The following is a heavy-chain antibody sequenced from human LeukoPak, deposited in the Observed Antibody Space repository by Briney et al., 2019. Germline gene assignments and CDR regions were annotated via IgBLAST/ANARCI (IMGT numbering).Heavy chain of an antibody. Sequence: SETLSLTCTVSGGSISSSSYYWGWIRQPPGKGLEWIGSIYYSGSTYYNPSLKSRVTISVDTSKNQFSLKLSSVTAADTVVYYCARGPWRGGYFDYWGQGTLVTVSS. D-gene: IGHD3-3*01. CDR2: IYYSGST. CDR3: ARGPWRGGYFDY. V-gene: IGHV4-39*01. CDR1: GGSISSSSYY. J-gene: IGHJ4*02.